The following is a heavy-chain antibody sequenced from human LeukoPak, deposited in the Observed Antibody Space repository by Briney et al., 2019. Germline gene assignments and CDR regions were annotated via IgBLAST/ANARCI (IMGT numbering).Heavy chain of an antibody. CDR1: GGSISSGDYY. Sequence: SSETLSLTCTVSGGSISSGDYYWSWIRQPPGKGLEWIWYIYYSGSTYYNPSLKSRVTISVDTSKNQFSLKLSSVTAADTAVYYCARGGTTIFGVVTYDWFDPWGQGTLVTVSS. CDR2: IYYSGST. D-gene: IGHD3-3*01. CDR3: ARGGTTIFGVVTYDWFDP. V-gene: IGHV4-30-4*01. J-gene: IGHJ5*02.